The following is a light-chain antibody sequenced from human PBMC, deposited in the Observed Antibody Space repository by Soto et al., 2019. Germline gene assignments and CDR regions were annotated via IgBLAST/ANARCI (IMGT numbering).Light chain of an antibody. CDR1: QSVSSY. Sequence: IELTRSPATLSWCRWQRASLSGRSSQSVSSYLAWYQQKPGQAPRLLIYDASNRATGIPARFSGSGSGTDFTLTISSLEPEDFAVYYCQQRSNWPRTFGQGTKVDIK. CDR2: DAS. V-gene: IGKV3-11*01. CDR3: QQRSNWPRT. J-gene: IGKJ1*01.